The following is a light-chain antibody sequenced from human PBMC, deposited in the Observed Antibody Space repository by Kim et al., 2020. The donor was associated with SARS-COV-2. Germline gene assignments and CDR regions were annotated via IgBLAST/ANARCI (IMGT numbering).Light chain of an antibody. J-gene: IGLJ3*02. Sequence: GQSVTISCTGTSSDVGDHDYVSWYQHHPGKAPKLIIYDVSERPSGVPDRFSASKPGNTASLTISGLQAEDEAEYYCCSYAGTYIFVFGGGTQLTVL. CDR3: CSYAGTYIFV. V-gene: IGLV2-11*01. CDR2: DVS. CDR1: SSDVGDHDY.